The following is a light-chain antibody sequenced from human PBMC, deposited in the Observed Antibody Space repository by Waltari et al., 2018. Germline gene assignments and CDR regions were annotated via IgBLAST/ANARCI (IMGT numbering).Light chain of an antibody. J-gene: IGLJ2*01. CDR1: PGAVTSGHY. CDR3: LVSYSGAEEI. Sequence: QAVVTQEPSLTVSPGGTVTLTCGSSPGAVTSGHYPYCFQQKPGQAPRTLIYATSNKHAWTPARFSGSLLGGKAALTFSGAQPEDESEYYCLVSYSGAEEIFGGGTKLTDL. V-gene: IGLV7-46*01. CDR2: ATS.